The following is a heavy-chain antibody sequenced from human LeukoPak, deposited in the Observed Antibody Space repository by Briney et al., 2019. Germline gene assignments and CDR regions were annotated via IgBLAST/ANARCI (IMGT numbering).Heavy chain of an antibody. V-gene: IGHV4-30-2*01. CDR2: IYHSGST. CDR1: GGSISSGGYY. J-gene: IGHJ6*03. CDR3: ARSGYYYMDV. Sequence: SETLSLTCTVSGGSISSGGYYWSWIRQPPGKGLEWIGYIYHSGSTYYNPSLKSRVTISVDRSKNQFSLKLSSVTAADTAVYYCARSGYYYMDVWGKGTTVTVSS.